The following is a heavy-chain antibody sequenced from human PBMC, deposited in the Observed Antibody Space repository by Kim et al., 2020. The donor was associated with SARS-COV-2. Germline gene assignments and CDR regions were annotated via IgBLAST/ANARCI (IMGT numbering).Heavy chain of an antibody. CDR3: ARSSGSYYVAY. CDR2: IYYSGST. V-gene: IGHV4-61*01. CDR1: GGSVSSGSYY. D-gene: IGHD1-26*01. J-gene: IGHJ4*02. Sequence: SETLSLTCTVSGGSVSSGSYYWSWIRQPPGKGLEWIGYIYYSGSTNYNPSLKSRVTISVDTSKNQFSLKLSSVTAADTAVYYCARSSGSYYVAYWGQGTLVTVSS.